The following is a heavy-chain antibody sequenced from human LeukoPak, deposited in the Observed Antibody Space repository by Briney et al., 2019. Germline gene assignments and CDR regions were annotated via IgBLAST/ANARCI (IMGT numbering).Heavy chain of an antibody. V-gene: IGHV3-11*01. D-gene: IGHD3-22*01. CDR2: ISSSGSTI. J-gene: IGHJ6*02. CDR1: GFTFSDYY. Sequence: PGGSLRLSCAASGFTFSDYYMSWIRQAPGKGLEWVSYISSSGSTIYYADSVKGRFTISRDNAKNSLYLQMNSLRAEDTAVYYCARDSIYYDSSGYYQPLYNYYGMDVWGQGTTVTVSS. CDR3: ARDSIYYDSSGYYQPLYNYYGMDV.